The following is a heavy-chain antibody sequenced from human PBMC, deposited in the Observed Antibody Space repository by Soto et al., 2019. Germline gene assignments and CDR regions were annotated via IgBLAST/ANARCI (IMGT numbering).Heavy chain of an antibody. CDR3: AKDLAYCGGDCYPYYFDY. D-gene: IGHD2-21*02. J-gene: IGHJ4*02. V-gene: IGHV3-23*01. CDR1: GFTFSSYA. Sequence: GSLRLSCAASGFTFSSYATSWVRQAPGKGLEWVSAISGSGGSTYYADSVKGRFTISRDNSKNTLYLQMNSLRAEDTAVYYCAKDLAYCGGDCYPYYFDYWGQGTLVTVSS. CDR2: ISGSGGST.